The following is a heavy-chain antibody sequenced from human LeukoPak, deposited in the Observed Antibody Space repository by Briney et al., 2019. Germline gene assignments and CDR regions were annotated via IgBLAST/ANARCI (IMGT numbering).Heavy chain of an antibody. V-gene: IGHV3-74*01. CDR1: GFTFSTYW. CDR3: AKDEYGPEY. CDR2: IYSDGSRT. Sequence: GGSLRLSCAASGFTFSTYWMHWVRQAPGKGLVWVSRIYSDGSRTSYADSVKGRFTISRDNAKNTLYLQMNSLRVEDTAVYYRAKDEYGPEYWGQGTLVTVSS. D-gene: IGHD4/OR15-4a*01. J-gene: IGHJ4*02.